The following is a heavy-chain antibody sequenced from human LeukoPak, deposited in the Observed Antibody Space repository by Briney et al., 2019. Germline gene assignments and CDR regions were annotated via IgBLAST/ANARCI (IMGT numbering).Heavy chain of an antibody. CDR2: INPNSGGT. CDR3: ARVHYYDASDYSTSNWFDP. Sequence: ASVKVSCKASGYTFTGYYMHWVRQAPGQGLEWMGWINPNSGGTNYAQKFQGRVTMTRDTSISTAYMELSRLRSDDTALYHCARVHYYDASDYSTSNWFDPWGQGTLVTVSS. J-gene: IGHJ5*02. D-gene: IGHD3-22*01. V-gene: IGHV1-2*02. CDR1: GYTFTGYY.